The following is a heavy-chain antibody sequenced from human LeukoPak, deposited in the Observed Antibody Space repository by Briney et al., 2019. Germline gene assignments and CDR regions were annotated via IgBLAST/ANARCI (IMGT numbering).Heavy chain of an antibody. D-gene: IGHD2/OR15-2a*01. CDR1: GGSISSYY. V-gene: IGHV4-59*01. CDR2: IYYSGST. CDR3: ARDVGYYRLDP. J-gene: IGHJ5*02. Sequence: SETLSLTCTVSGGSISSYYWSWIRQPPGKGLEWIGYIYYSGSTNYNPSLKSRVTISVDTSKNQFSLKLSSVTAADTAVYYCARDVGYYRLDPWGQGTLVTVSS.